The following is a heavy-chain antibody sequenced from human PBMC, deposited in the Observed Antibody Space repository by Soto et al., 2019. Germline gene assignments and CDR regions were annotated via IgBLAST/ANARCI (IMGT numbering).Heavy chain of an antibody. D-gene: IGHD2-8*02. Sequence: GGSLRLSCAASGFTFGTYAMIRVRQAPGKGLEWVSRISNSGGDTYYTDSVRGRFIVSRDNSKSTLYLQMNSLRAEDTAVYYCAKRLAPSGSGWDYWGQGTPVTVSS. CDR3: AKRLAPSGSGWDY. CDR2: ISNSGGDT. CDR1: GFTFGTYA. J-gene: IGHJ4*02. V-gene: IGHV3-23*01.